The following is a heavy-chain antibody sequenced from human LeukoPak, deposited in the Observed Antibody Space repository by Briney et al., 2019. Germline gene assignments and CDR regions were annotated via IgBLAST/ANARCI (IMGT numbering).Heavy chain of an antibody. D-gene: IGHD3-9*01. CDR3: ARGNYDILTGSGYYFDY. J-gene: IGHJ4*02. CDR1: GGSISSSSYY. Sequence: SETLSLTCTVSGGSISSSSYYWGWIRQPSGKGLEWIGSIYYSGSTYYNPSLKSRVTISVDTSKNQFSLKLSSVTAADTAVYYCARGNYDILTGSGYYFDYWGQGTLVTVSS. CDR2: IYYSGST. V-gene: IGHV4-39*01.